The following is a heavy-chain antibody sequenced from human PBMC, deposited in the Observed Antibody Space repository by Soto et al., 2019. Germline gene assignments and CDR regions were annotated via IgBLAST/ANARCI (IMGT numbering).Heavy chain of an antibody. Sequence: EVQLVESGGGLVQPGGSLRLSCAASGFTFSSYSMNWVRQAPGKGLEWVSYISSSSSTIYYADSVKGRFTTSRDNAKNSLYLQMNSLRAEDTAVYYCARQPERIAEIGWFDPWGQGTLVTVSS. CDR1: GFTFSSYS. J-gene: IGHJ5*02. CDR3: ARQPERIAEIGWFDP. CDR2: ISSSSSTI. D-gene: IGHD6-13*01. V-gene: IGHV3-48*01.